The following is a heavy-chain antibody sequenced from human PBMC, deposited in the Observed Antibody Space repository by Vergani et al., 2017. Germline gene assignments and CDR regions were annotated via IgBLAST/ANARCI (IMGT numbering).Heavy chain of an antibody. J-gene: IGHJ1*01. Sequence: QVQLVQSGAEVKKPGASVKVSCKASGYTFTGYYMHWVRQAPGQGLEWMGWINPNSGGTNYAQKFQGRVTMTRDTSISTAYMELSRLRSDDTAVYYCARAGQSSSGWYEYFQHWGQGTLVTVSS. CDR2: INPNSGGT. CDR3: ARAGQSSSGWYEYFQH. D-gene: IGHD6-19*01. CDR1: GYTFTGYY. V-gene: IGHV1-2*02.